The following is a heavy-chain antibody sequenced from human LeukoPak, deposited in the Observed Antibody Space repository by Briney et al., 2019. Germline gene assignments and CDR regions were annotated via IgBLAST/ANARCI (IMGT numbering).Heavy chain of an antibody. J-gene: IGHJ6*02. CDR2: INHSGST. CDR1: GGSFSGYY. D-gene: IGHD3-9*01. V-gene: IGHV4-34*01. CDR3: ARGSGALTGYIYYYYGMDV. Sequence: SETLSLTCAVYGGSFSGYYWSWIRQPPGKGLEWIGEINHSGSTNYNPSLKSRVTISVDTSKNQFSLKLSSVTAADTAVYYCARGSGALTGYIYYYYGMDVWGQGTTVTVSS.